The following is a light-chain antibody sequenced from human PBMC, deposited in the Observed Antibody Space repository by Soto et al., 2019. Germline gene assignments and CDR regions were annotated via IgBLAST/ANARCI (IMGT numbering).Light chain of an antibody. CDR1: SSDVGSYNL. CDR2: EGS. J-gene: IGLJ1*01. V-gene: IGLV2-23*01. Sequence: QSVLTQPASVSGSPGKSSTISCTGTSSDVGSYNLVSWYQQHPGKAPKLMIYEGSKRPSGVSNRFSGSKSGNTASLTISGLQAEDEADYYCCSYAGSSTSLYVFGTGTKVTVL. CDR3: CSYAGSSTSLYV.